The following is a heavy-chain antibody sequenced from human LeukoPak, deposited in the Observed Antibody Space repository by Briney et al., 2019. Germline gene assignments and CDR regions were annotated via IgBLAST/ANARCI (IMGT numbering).Heavy chain of an antibody. J-gene: IGHJ3*02. CDR2: IRYDGSNK. CDR1: GFTFSSSA. Sequence: GGSLRLSCAASGFTFSSSAMHWVRQAPGKGLEWVAFIRYDGSNKYYADSVKGRFTISRDNSKNTLYLQMNSLRAEDTAVYYCATAGQVGASRLDAFDIWGQGTMVTVSS. V-gene: IGHV3-30*02. D-gene: IGHD1-26*01. CDR3: ATAGQVGASRLDAFDI.